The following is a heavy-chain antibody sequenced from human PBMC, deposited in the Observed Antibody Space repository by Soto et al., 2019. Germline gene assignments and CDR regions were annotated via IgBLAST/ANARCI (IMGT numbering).Heavy chain of an antibody. CDR3: ARDVPIKPDTNLFDP. V-gene: IGHV1-69*04. Sequence: SVKVSCKASGGTFSSYTISWVRQAPGQGLEWMGRIIPILGIANYAQKFQGRVTITADKSTSTAYMELSSLRSEDTAVYYCARDVPIKPDTNLFDPWGQGTLVIVSS. J-gene: IGHJ5*02. CDR1: GGTFSSYT. CDR2: IIPILGIA.